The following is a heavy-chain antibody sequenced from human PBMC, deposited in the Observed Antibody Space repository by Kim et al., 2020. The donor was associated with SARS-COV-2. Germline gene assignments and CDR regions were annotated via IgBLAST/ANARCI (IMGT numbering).Heavy chain of an antibody. CDR1: GFTFSNAW. Sequence: GGSLRLSCAASGFTFSNAWMSWVRQAPGKGLEWVGRIKSKTDGGTTDYAAPVKGRFTISRDDSKNTLYLQMNSLKTEDTAVYYYTTEVGYSSGWGHYWGQGTLVTVSS. V-gene: IGHV3-15*01. J-gene: IGHJ4*02. D-gene: IGHD6-19*01. CDR2: IKSKTDGGTT. CDR3: TTEVGYSSGWGHY.